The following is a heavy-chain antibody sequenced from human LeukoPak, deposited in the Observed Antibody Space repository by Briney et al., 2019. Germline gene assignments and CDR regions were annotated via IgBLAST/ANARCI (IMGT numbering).Heavy chain of an antibody. CDR2: ILYDGSNK. CDR1: GFTFSTYV. Sequence: GGSLRLSCAASGFTFSTYVMHWVRQAPGKGLQWVAVILYDGSNKYYADSVKGRFIISRDNSKNTLYLQMNSLTAEDTAVYYCARVVAGSVYNCGMDVWGQGTTVTVSS. J-gene: IGHJ6*02. V-gene: IGHV3-30*01. CDR3: ARVVAGSVYNCGMDV. D-gene: IGHD6-19*01.